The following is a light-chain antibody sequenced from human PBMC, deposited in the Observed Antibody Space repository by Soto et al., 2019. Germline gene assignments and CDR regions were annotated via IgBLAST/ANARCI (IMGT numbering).Light chain of an antibody. J-gene: IGLJ7*01. CDR3: QSYDSSRRGSAV. Sequence: QSVLTQPPSVSGAPGQRVTISCTGSSSNIGAGYDVHWYQQLPGTAPKLLIYGNSNRPSGVPDRLSGSKSGTSASLAITGLQAEDEADYYCQSYDSSRRGSAVFGGGTQLTVL. V-gene: IGLV1-40*01. CDR1: SSNIGAGYD. CDR2: GNS.